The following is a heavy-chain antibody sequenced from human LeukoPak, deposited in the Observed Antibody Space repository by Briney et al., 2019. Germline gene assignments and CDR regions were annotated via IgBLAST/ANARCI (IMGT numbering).Heavy chain of an antibody. V-gene: IGHV3-53*01. D-gene: IGHD3-10*01. CDR2: IYSGGST. Sequence: ETLSLTCTVSGGSISSSSYYMSWVRQAPGKGLEWVSVIYSGGSTYYADSVKGRFTISRDNSKNTLYLQMNSLRAEDTAVYYCARAGRYYGSGSYYPFDYWGQGTLVTVSS. CDR1: GGSISSSSYY. J-gene: IGHJ4*02. CDR3: ARAGRYYGSGSYYPFDY.